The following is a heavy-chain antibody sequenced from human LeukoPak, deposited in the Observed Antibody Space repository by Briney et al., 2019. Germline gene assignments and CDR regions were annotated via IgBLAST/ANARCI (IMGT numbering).Heavy chain of an antibody. CDR2: ISAYDGNT. CDR3: ARDCYYDTRSAGDAFDI. D-gene: IGHD3-22*01. CDR1: GYTFTSYG. J-gene: IGHJ3*02. V-gene: IGHV1-18*01. Sequence: ASVNVSCTASGYTFTSYGISWVRQAPGQGLEWMGWISAYDGNTNYAQKLQGRVTMTTDTSTSTAYMELRSLRSDDTAVYYCARDCYYDTRSAGDAFDIWGQGTMVTVSS.